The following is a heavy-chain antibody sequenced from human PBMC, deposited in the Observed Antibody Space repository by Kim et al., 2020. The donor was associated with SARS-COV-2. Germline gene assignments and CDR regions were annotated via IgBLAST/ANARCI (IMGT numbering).Heavy chain of an antibody. V-gene: IGHV4-30-2*01. CDR1: GGSISSGGYS. CDR3: ARKTGYGDSVDY. CDR2: IYHSGST. D-gene: IGHD4-17*01. J-gene: IGHJ4*02. Sequence: SETLSLTCAVSGGSISSGGYSWSWIRQPPGKGLEWIGYIYHSGSTYYNPSLKSRVTISVDRSKNQFSLKLSSVTAADTAVYYCARKTGYGDSVDYWGQGTLVTVSS.